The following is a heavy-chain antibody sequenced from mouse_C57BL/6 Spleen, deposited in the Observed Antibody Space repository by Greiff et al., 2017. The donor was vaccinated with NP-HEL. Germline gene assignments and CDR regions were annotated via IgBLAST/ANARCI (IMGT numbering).Heavy chain of an antibody. CDR1: GYSITSGYY. Sequence: DVHLVESGPGLVKPSQSLSLTCSVTGYSITSGYYWNWIRQFPGNKLEWMGYISYDGSNNYNPSLKNRISITRDTSKNQFFLKLNSVTTEDTATYYCARQLFDYWGQGTTLTVSS. CDR3: ARQLFDY. D-gene: IGHD3-1*01. J-gene: IGHJ2*01. V-gene: IGHV3-6*01. CDR2: ISYDGSN.